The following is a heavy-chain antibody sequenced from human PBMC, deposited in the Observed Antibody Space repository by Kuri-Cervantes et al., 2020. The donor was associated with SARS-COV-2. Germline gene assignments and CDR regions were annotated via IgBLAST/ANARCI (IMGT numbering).Heavy chain of an antibody. J-gene: IGHJ4*02. CDR3: AKGTRSSGYYCGLDF. Sequence: GGSLRLSCAASGFTFSNAWMSWVRQAPGKGLEWVSTISGSGGSTYYADSVKGRFTISRDNSKNTLYLQMNSLRADDTAVYYCAKGTRSSGYYCGLDFWGQGTLVTDSS. V-gene: IGHV3-23*01. D-gene: IGHD3-22*01. CDR1: GFTFSNAW. CDR2: ISGSGGST.